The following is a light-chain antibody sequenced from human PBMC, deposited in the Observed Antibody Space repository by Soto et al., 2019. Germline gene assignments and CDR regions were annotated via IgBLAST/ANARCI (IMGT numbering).Light chain of an antibody. CDR1: HSVSSI. CDR3: QQYDNWPPLT. CDR2: GAS. Sequence: EIVMTQSPATLSVSPGGRATLSCRASHSVSSILAWYQQKPGQAPRLLIYGASTRATGTPARFSGSGSGTDFTLTISSLQSEDFAVYYCQQYDNWPPLTFGQGTRLEI. J-gene: IGKJ5*01. V-gene: IGKV3-15*01.